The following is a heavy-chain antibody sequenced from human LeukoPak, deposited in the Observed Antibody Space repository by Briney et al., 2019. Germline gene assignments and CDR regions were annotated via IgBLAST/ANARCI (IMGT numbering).Heavy chain of an antibody. J-gene: IGHJ4*02. D-gene: IGHD6-13*01. CDR1: GFPFNAYW. Sequence: GGSLRLSCAASGFPFNAYWMTWVRQAPGKGLEWVANIRQDGDTKYYVDSVKGRFTISRDNAMNSLYLRMNSLRAEDTAIYYCARSLPYGTTWYGRSDFWGQGTLVTVSS. CDR3: ARSLPYGTTWYGRSDF. CDR2: IRQDGDTK. V-gene: IGHV3-7*03.